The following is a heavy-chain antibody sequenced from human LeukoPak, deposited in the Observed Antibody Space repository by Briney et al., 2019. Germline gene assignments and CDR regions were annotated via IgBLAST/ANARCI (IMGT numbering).Heavy chain of an antibody. CDR2: ISAYNGNT. CDR1: GYTFTSYG. CDR3: ARPIRDILTGYYVGYFDY. D-gene: IGHD3-9*01. J-gene: IGHJ4*02. Sequence: GASVKVSXKASGYTFTSYGISWVRQAPGQGLEWMGWISAYNGNTNYAQKLQGRVTMTTDTSTSTAYMELRSLRSDDTAVYYCARPIRDILTGYYVGYFDYWGQGTLVTVSS. V-gene: IGHV1-18*01.